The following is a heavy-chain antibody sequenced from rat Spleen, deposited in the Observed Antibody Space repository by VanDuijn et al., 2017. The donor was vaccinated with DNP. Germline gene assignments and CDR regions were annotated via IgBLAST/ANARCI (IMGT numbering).Heavy chain of an antibody. CDR2: ISPSGGST. D-gene: IGHD1-2*01. Sequence: EVQLVESGGGLVQPGRSLKLSCAASGFTFSNYGMHWIRQAPTKGLEWVASISPSGGSTYYRDSVKGRFTISRDNAKSTLYLQMDSLRSEDTATYYWATFPLFITIAAGAMDAWGQGTSVSVSS. J-gene: IGHJ4*01. CDR1: GFTFSNYG. V-gene: IGHV5-19*01. CDR3: ATFPLFITIAAGAMDA.